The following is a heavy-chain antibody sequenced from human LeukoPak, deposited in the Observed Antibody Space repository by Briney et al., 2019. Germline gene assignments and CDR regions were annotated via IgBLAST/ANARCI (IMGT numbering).Heavy chain of an antibody. Sequence: PSETLSLTCTVSGGSISSGGYYWSWIRQPPGKGLKWIGYIYHSGSTYYNPSLKSRVTISVDRSKNQFSLKLSSVTAADTAVYYCARDYGDAFDIWGQGTMVTVSS. J-gene: IGHJ3*02. V-gene: IGHV4-30-2*01. CDR2: IYHSGST. D-gene: IGHD4-17*01. CDR3: ARDYGDAFDI. CDR1: GGSISSGGYY.